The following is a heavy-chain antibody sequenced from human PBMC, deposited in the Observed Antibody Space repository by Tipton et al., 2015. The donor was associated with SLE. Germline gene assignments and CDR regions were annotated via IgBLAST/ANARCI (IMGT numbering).Heavy chain of an antibody. CDR2: IYYSGST. V-gene: IGHV4-59*01. CDR3: ARDGYSSSWLYWYFDL. J-gene: IGHJ2*01. D-gene: IGHD6-13*01. CDR1: GGSISSYY. Sequence: TLSLTCTVSGGSISSYYWSWIRQPPGKGLEWIGYIYYSGSTNYNPSLKSRVTISVDTSKNQFSLKLSSVTAADTAVYYCARDGYSSSWLYWYFDLWGRGTLVTVSS.